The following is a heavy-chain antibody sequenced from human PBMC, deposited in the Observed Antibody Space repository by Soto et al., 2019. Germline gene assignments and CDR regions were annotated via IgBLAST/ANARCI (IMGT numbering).Heavy chain of an antibody. CDR1: GYSFTSYW. CDR2: IDPSDSYT. Sequence: GESLKISCNGSGYSFTSYWISWVRQMPWKGLEWMGRIDPSDSYTNYSPSFQGHVTISADKSISTAYLQWSSLKASDTAMYYCASWSNYYGSGSYYNPVTNYYYGMDVWGQGTTVTVSS. J-gene: IGHJ6*02. V-gene: IGHV5-10-1*01. D-gene: IGHD3-10*01. CDR3: ASWSNYYGSGSYYNPVTNYYYGMDV.